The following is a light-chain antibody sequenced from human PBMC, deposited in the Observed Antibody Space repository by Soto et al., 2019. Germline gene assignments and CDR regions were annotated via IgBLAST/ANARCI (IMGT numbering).Light chain of an antibody. CDR2: DVS. CDR3: SSYTTSNTRQIV. Sequence: HSALTQPAYVSGSPGQSITISCTGTSSDVGGYNYVSWYQHHPGKAPKLMIYDVSNRPSGVSNRFSGSKSGNTASLTISGLQPEDEADYYCSSYTTSNTRQIVFGTGTKVTVL. J-gene: IGLJ1*01. CDR1: SSDVGGYNY. V-gene: IGLV2-14*03.